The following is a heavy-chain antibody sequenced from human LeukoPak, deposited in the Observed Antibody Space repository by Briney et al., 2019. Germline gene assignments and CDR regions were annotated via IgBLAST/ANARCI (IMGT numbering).Heavy chain of an antibody. CDR3: ARIHRYCSGGACYVLDN. CDR1: GGSVSGYY. V-gene: IGHV4-59*02. Sequence: SETLSLTCVVSGGSVSGYYWGWIRQPPGRGLEWIGYVYYSGSTNYNPSFKSRITISADTSRNQFSLQLSSVPAADTAVYYCARIHRYCSGGACYVLDNWGQGTLVAVSS. J-gene: IGHJ4*02. D-gene: IGHD2-15*01. CDR2: VYYSGST.